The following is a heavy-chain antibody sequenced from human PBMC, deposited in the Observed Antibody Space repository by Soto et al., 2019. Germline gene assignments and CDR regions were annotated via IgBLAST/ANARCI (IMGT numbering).Heavy chain of an antibody. CDR3: ALVMVRGVNDAFDI. V-gene: IGHV4-59*01. D-gene: IGHD3-10*01. CDR2: IYYSGST. Sequence: QVQLQESGPGLVKPSETLSLTCTVSGGSISSYYWSWIRQPPGKGLEWIGYIYYSGSTNYNPSLKSRGTISVDTSKNQFSLKLSSVTAADTAVYYCALVMVRGVNDAFDIWGQGTMVTVSS. J-gene: IGHJ3*02. CDR1: GGSISSYY.